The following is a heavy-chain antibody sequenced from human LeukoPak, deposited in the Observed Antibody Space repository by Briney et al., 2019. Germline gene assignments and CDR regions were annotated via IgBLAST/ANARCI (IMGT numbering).Heavy chain of an antibody. D-gene: IGHD5-18*01. CDR1: GGPISSSSYY. Sequence: SETLSLTCTVSGGPISSSSYYWGWIRQPPGKGLEWIGSIYYSGSTYYNPSLKSRVTISVDTSKNQFSLKLSSVTAADTAVYYCASTVDTAMVSFDPWGQGTLVTVSS. CDR2: IYYSGST. CDR3: ASTVDTAMVSFDP. V-gene: IGHV4-39*01. J-gene: IGHJ5*02.